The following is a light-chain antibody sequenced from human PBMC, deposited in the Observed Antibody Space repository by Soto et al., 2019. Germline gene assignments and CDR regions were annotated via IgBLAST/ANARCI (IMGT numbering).Light chain of an antibody. J-gene: IGLJ1*01. V-gene: IGLV2-14*01. CDR3: SSYTSSITLYV. CDR2: DVN. Sequence: QSALTQPASVSGSPGQSITISCTGTSSDVGGYNYVSWYQQHPGKAPKLMIYDVNNRPSGVSNRFSGSKSVNTASLTISGLQAEDEADYYCSSYTSSITLYVFGTGTKLTVL. CDR1: SSDVGGYNY.